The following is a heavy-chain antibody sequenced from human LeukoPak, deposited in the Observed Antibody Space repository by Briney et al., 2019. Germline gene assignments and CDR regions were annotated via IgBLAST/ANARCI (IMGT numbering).Heavy chain of an antibody. V-gene: IGHV1-2*02. CDR1: GYTFTGYY. J-gene: IGHJ6*02. Sequence: GASVKVSCKASGYTFTGYYMHWVRQAPGQGLEWMRWINPNSVGTNYAQKFQGRVTMTRDTSISTAYMELSRLGSDDTAVYYCARDYGIVVVPAVETYYYYGMDVWGQGTTDTVSS. CDR2: INPNSVGT. CDR3: ARDYGIVVVPAVETYYYYGMDV. D-gene: IGHD2-2*01.